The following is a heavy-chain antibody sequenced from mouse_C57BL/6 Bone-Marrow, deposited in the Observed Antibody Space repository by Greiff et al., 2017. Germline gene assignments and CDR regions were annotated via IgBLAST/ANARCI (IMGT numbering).Heavy chain of an antibody. CDR3: ARPYYSNYWYFDV. J-gene: IGHJ1*03. V-gene: IGHV1-55*01. Sequence: VQLQQPGAELVKPGASVKMSCKASGYTFTSYWITWVKQRPGQGLEWIGDIYPGSGSTNYNEKFKSKATLTVDTSSSTAYMQLSSLTSEDPAVYYCARPYYSNYWYFDVWGTGTTVTVSS. CDR1: GYTFTSYW. CDR2: IYPGSGST. D-gene: IGHD2-5*01.